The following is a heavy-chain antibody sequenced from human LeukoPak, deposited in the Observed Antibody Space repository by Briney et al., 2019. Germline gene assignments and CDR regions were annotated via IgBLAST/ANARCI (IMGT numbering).Heavy chain of an antibody. D-gene: IGHD3-3*01. V-gene: IGHV3-74*01. CDR1: GFDFSSNW. J-gene: IGHJ4*02. CDR3: AKDHYWSIDY. Sequence: GSLRLSCAASGFDFSSNWMHWVRHAPGQGLVWVSRIKGDGISTNYADSVKGRFTISRDIAKNTLYLQMNSLRAEDTGVYYCAKDHYWSIDYWGRGTLVTVSS. CDR2: IKGDGIST.